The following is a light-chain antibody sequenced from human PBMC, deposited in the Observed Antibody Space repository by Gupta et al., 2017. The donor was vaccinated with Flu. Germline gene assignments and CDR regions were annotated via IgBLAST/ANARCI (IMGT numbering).Light chain of an antibody. CDR3: HVYYNSSDNGV. Sequence: GHTARITRGATNVGIKSVLWYPHTPAHAPLLLVYYDRHRLSGIPERFSGSNSGTTATLTIIRVYAGDEADYYCHVYYNSSDNGVFGGGTKLTVL. V-gene: IGLV3-21*02. J-gene: IGLJ3*02. CDR1: NVGIKS. CDR2: YDR.